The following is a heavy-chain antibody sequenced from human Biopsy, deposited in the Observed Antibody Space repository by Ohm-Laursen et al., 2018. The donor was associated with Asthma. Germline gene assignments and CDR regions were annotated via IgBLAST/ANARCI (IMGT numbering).Heavy chain of an antibody. CDR2: TYWDADK. CDR3: AHFKMSTSMAFDY. CDR1: GFSLKTADVG. V-gene: IGHV2-5*02. J-gene: IGHJ4*02. D-gene: IGHD5-24*01. Sequence: TQTLTLTCTFSGFSLKTADVGVGWLRQPPGKALDWLALTYWDADKRYSPSLKTRLTITKDTSNNQVVLTLTNVDPVDTATYYCAHFKMSTSMAFDYWGPGTVVTVSS.